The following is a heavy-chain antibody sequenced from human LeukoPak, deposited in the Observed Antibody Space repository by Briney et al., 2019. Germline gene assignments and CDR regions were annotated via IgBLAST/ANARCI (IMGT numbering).Heavy chain of an antibody. CDR2: IIPIFGTA. J-gene: IGHJ4*02. Sequence: SVKVSCKASGGTFGSYAISWVRQAPGQGLEWMGGIIPIFGTANYAQKFQGRVTITTDESTSTAYMELSSLRSEDTAVYYCARGFSLVGATLDYWGQGTLVTVSS. V-gene: IGHV1-69*05. CDR1: GGTFGSYA. D-gene: IGHD1-26*01. CDR3: ARGFSLVGATLDY.